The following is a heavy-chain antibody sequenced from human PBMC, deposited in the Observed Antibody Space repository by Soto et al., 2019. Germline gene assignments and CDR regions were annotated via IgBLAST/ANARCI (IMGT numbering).Heavy chain of an antibody. V-gene: IGHV3-74*01. J-gene: IGHJ3*02. D-gene: IGHD2-8*02. CDR3: ASLVPTDAFDI. Sequence: PGGSLRLSCAASGFTFSSYWMHWVRQAPGKGLVWVSRINSDGSSTSYADSVKGRFTISRDNAKNTLYLQMNSLRAEDTAVYYCASLVPTDAFDIWGQGTMVTVSS. CDR2: INSDGSST. CDR1: GFTFSSYW.